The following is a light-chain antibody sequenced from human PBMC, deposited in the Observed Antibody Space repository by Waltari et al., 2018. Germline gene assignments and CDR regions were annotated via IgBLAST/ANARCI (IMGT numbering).Light chain of an antibody. CDR2: DVY. Sequence: QSALTQPPSASGSPGKSVTISCTGTSSDIGDSNYVSWYQQHPGKVPKLMIYDVYKRPSGVPDRFSGYKSGNTAFLTVSGLQGEDEADYYCSSFAGTHHVVFGGGTKLTVL. V-gene: IGLV2-8*01. CDR1: SSDIGDSNY. J-gene: IGLJ2*01. CDR3: SSFAGTHHVV.